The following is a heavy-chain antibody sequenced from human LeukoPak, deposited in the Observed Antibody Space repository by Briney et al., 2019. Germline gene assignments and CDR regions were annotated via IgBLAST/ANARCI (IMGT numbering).Heavy chain of an antibody. Sequence: GGSLRLSCAAPGFTFSIYAMNWVRQAPGKGLEWVSSISANGGETHYADSVKGRFTISRDNSKNTLYLQINNPRVEDTAVYYCAKRYYDFRLDYWGQGTLVTVSS. CDR3: AKRYYDFRLDY. CDR2: ISANGGET. D-gene: IGHD3-3*01. CDR1: GFTFSIYA. V-gene: IGHV3-23*01. J-gene: IGHJ4*02.